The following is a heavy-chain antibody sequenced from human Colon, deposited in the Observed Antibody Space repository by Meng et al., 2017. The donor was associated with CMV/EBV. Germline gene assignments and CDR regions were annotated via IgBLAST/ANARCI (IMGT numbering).Heavy chain of an antibody. D-gene: IGHD2-15*01. CDR3: AREPPLGGYFDY. V-gene: IGHV1-3*01. CDR2: VDCGNGNT. CDR1: GYTFTSHS. J-gene: IGHJ4*02. Sequence: SGKASGYTFTSHSIHWVRQAPGQRLEWMGWVDCGNGNTKYSQKFQDRVIITRDTSATTVYMELSSLKSEDTAVYYCAREPPLGGYFDYWGQGTLVTVS.